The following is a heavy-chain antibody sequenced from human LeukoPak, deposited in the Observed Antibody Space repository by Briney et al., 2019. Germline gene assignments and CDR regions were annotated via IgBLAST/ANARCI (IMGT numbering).Heavy chain of an antibody. J-gene: IGHJ5*02. CDR2: INHSGST. D-gene: IGHD4-11*01. CDR1: GGSFSGYY. Sequence: PSETLSLTCAVYGGSFSGYYWSWIRQPPGKGLEWIGEINHSGSTNYNPSLKSRVTISVDTSKNHFSLKLSSVTAADTAVYYCARGIGSNYAWFDPWGQGTLVTVSS. V-gene: IGHV4-34*01. CDR3: ARGIGSNYAWFDP.